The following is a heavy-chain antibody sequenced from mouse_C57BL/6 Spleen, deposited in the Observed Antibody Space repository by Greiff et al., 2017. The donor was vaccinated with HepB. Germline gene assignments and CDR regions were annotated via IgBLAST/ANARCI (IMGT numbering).Heavy chain of an antibody. J-gene: IGHJ1*03. V-gene: IGHV1-15*01. CDR2: IDPETGGT. D-gene: IGHD1-1*01. Sequence: VQLQQSGAELVRPGASVTLSCKASGYTFTDYEMHWVKQTPVHGLEWIGAIDPETGGTAYNQKFKGKAILTADKSSSTAYMELRSLTSEDSAVYYCTRSDYYGSSLRYWYFDVWGTGTTVTVSS. CDR3: TRSDYYGSSLRYWYFDV. CDR1: GYTFTDYE.